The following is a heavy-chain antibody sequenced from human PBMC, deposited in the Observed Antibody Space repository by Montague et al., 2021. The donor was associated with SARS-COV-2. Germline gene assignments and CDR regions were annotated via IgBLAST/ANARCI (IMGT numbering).Heavy chain of an antibody. J-gene: IGHJ2*01. V-gene: IGHV4-4*09. D-gene: IGHD3-22*01. CDR3: ARRGYYDSAGYHWHLDL. CDR2: ISSNGKT. Sequence: SDTLSLTCTVSGGSINDHYRSWIRQSPGKGLEWIGYISSNGKTNYNPSLKSRVTLSADASRNEFSLKLDSVTAADTAVYFCARRGYYDSAGYHWHLDLWGRGMLVTVSS. CDR1: GGSINDHY.